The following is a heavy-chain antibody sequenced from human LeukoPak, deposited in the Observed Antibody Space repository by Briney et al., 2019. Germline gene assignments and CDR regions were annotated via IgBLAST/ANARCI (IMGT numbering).Heavy chain of an antibody. CDR2: VDPESDNV. J-gene: IGHJ6*03. D-gene: IGHD1-26*01. Sequence: ASVKVSCKASGYTFSDYYVHWVRQAPGQGLEWIGWVDPESDNVKYAQNFQGRVTMTRDTSTNTVYMELSNLRSDDTAVYYCARDRSGATEYYFYYYMDVWGRGTTVTVSS. V-gene: IGHV1-2*02. CDR3: ARDRSGATEYYFYYYMDV. CDR1: GYTFSDYY.